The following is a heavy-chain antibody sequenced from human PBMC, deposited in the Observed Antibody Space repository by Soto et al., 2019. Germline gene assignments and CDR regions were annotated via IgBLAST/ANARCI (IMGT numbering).Heavy chain of an antibody. J-gene: IGHJ4*02. Sequence: QVQLQQWGAGLLKPXXTLSLTCAVYGGSFSGYYWSWIRQPPGKGLEWIGEINHSGSTNYNPSLKSRVTITVDTSKHQFSLKLSSVTAADTAVYYCARGHLRVLTAIRALGHYWXQGTMVTVSS. CDR3: ARGHLRVLTAIRALGHY. D-gene: IGHD2-21*02. V-gene: IGHV4-34*01. CDR1: GGSFSGYY. CDR2: INHSGST.